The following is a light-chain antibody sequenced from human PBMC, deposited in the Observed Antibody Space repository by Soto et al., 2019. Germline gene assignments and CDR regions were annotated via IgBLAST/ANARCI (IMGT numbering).Light chain of an antibody. V-gene: IGLV2-14*01. CDR2: SVS. J-gene: IGLJ1*01. CDR1: SSDIGAYDH. Sequence: QSVLTQPASVSGSPGQSITISCSGTSSDIGAYDHVAWFQQFPGKTPKLVIYSVSNRPSGVPYRFSGSKSGNTASLTISGLQAEDEADYYCSSYTSSNTYVFGSGTKVTVL. CDR3: SSYTSSNTYV.